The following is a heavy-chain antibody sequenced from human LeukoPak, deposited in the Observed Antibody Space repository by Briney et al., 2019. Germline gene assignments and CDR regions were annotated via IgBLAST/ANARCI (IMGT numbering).Heavy chain of an antibody. CDR3: AGITGTGY. Sequence: ASVKVSCKAPGYTFTSYFIHWVRPAPGQGLEWMGIINPSGGSTSYAQKFQGRVTMTSDTSTSTVYMEMSSLRSEDTAVYYCAGITGTGYWGQGTLVTVSS. J-gene: IGHJ4*02. V-gene: IGHV1-46*01. CDR1: GYTFTSYF. CDR2: INPSGGST. D-gene: IGHD1-20*01.